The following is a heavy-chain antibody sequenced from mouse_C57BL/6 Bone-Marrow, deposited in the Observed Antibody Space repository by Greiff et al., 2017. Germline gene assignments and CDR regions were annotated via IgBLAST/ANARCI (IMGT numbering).Heavy chain of an antibody. CDR2: IDPNSGGT. CDR1: VYTFPSYW. J-gene: IGHJ1*03. CDR3: ARSPSSSGGYFDV. V-gene: IGHV1-62-3*01. D-gene: IGHD1-1*01. Sequence: HVHLPHPVSSLVPPFSSVPLSIHSSVYTFPSYWLHWVKQRPGRGLEWIGRIDPNSGGTKYNEKFKSKATLTVDKPSSTAYMQLSSLTSEDSAVYYCARSPSSSGGYFDVWGTGTTVTVSS.